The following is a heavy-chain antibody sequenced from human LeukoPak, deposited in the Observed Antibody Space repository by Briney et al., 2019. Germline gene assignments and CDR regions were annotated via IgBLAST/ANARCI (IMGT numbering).Heavy chain of an antibody. V-gene: IGHV4-38-2*02. J-gene: IGHJ4*02. CDR2: IYHSGST. CDR1: GYSISSGYY. Sequence: PETLSLTCAVSGYSISSGYYWGWIRRPPGKGLEWIGSIYHSGSTYYNPSLKSRVTISVDTSKNQFSLKLSSVTAADTAVYYCAREDYDILTGYSNFDYWGQGTLVTVSS. CDR3: AREDYDILTGYSNFDY. D-gene: IGHD3-9*01.